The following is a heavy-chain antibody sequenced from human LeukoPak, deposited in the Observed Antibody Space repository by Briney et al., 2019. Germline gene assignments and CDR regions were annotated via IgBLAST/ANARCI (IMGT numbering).Heavy chain of an antibody. V-gene: IGHV3-11*03. J-gene: IGHJ3*02. CDR3: ARIAYSYDAFDI. CDR1: GFTFSDYY. D-gene: IGHD1-26*01. Sequence: GGSLRLSCAASGFTFSDYYMIWIRQAPGKGLEWVSYIIGSSTYTNYADSVKGRFTISRDNAKNSLYLQMNSLRAEDTAVYYCARIAYSYDAFDIWGQGTMVTDSS. CDR2: IIGSSTYT.